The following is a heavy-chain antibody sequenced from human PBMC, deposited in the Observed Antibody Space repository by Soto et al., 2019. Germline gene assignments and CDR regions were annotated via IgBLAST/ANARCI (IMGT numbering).Heavy chain of an antibody. CDR2: IYHTGRT. J-gene: IGHJ6*02. CDR1: GGSISSSKW. V-gene: IGHV4-4*02. D-gene: IGHD4-17*01. Sequence: QVQLQESGPGLVKPSGTLSLTCAVSGGSISSSKWWRWVRQLPGKGLEWIGEIYHTGRTNYTPSLKSPVSISIYKSKNQFYLKLNSVTAADTAVYSCANGYGDYVGGGCGMDVWGQGTTVTVSS. CDR3: ANGYGDYVGGGCGMDV.